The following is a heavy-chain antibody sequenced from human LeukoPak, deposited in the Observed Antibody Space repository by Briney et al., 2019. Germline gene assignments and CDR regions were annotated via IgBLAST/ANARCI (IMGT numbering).Heavy chain of an antibody. Sequence: GASVKVSCKASGYTFTSYGISWVRQAPGQGLEWMGWMNPNSGNTGYAQKFQGRVTMTRNTSISTAYMELSSLRSEDTAVYYCARGRMVRGVTWWFDPWGQGTLVTVSS. CDR2: MNPNSGNT. J-gene: IGHJ5*02. CDR3: ARGRMVRGVTWWFDP. D-gene: IGHD3-10*01. CDR1: GYTFTSYG. V-gene: IGHV1-8*02.